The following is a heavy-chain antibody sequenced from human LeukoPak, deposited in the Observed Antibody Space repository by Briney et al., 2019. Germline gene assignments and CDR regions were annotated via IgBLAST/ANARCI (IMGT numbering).Heavy chain of an antibody. Sequence: GGSLRLSCAASGFTFSSYSMIWVRQAPGQGLEWVSSFSSSSSYIFFADSGKGRFTISRDNAKHSLELQMNSLRAEDTAVYYCARDSHYGYTNSWYHLVHIDYWGQGTLVTVSS. J-gene: IGHJ4*02. CDR1: GFTFSSYS. V-gene: IGHV3-21*01. CDR2: FSSSSSYI. D-gene: IGHD6-13*01. CDR3: ARDSHYGYTNSWYHLVHIDY.